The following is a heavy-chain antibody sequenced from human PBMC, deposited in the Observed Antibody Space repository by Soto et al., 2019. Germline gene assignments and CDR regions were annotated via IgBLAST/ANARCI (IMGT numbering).Heavy chain of an antibody. CDR1: GFTFSSYA. CDR2: ISGSSIST. D-gene: IGHD2-8*01. J-gene: IGHJ5*02. Sequence: GGSLRLSCAASGFTFSSYAMSWVRQAPGKGLEWVSYISGSSISTYYADSVKGRFTISRDNSKNTLFLQMNSLRAEDTAVYYCARDCTSGICSAWGQGALVTVSS. V-gene: IGHV3-23*01. CDR3: ARDCTSGICSA.